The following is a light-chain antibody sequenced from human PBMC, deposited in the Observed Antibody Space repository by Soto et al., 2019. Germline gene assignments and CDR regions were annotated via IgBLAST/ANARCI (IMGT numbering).Light chain of an antibody. CDR2: DAS. Sequence: DIQINPSPSSLSASVGDRVTITCQASQDISNYLNWYQQKPGKAPKLLIYDASNLETGVPSRFSGSGSGTDFTFTISSLQPEDIATYYCQQYDNLPLTFGGGTKGEI. CDR3: QQYDNLPLT. CDR1: QDISNY. V-gene: IGKV1-33*01. J-gene: IGKJ4*01.